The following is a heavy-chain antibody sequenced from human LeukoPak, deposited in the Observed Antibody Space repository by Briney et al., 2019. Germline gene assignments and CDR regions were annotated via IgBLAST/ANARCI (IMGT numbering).Heavy chain of an antibody. J-gene: IGHJ6*02. D-gene: IGHD6-19*01. CDR2: IKQDGSEK. CDR1: GFTFSSYW. Sequence: PGGSLRLSCAASGFTFSSYWMSWVRQAPGKGLEWVANIKQDGSEKYYVDSVKGRFTISRDNAKNSLYLQMNSLRAEDTAVYYCAIDDLIAVAGTYYYYGMDVWGQGTTVTVSS. CDR3: AIDDLIAVAGTYYYYGMDV. V-gene: IGHV3-7*01.